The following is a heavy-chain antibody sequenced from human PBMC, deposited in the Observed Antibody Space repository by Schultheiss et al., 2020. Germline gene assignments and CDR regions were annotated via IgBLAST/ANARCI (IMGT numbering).Heavy chain of an antibody. J-gene: IGHJ4*02. D-gene: IGHD2-2*01. Sequence: GGSLRLSCAASGFTFSSYAMSWVRQAPGKGLEWVSAISGSGGSTYYADSVKGRFTISRDNSKNTLYLQMSGLIADDTAVYYCARGEIVEVPAATVEYYFDYWGQGTLVTVSS. V-gene: IGHV3-23*01. CDR1: GFTFSSYA. CDR3: ARGEIVEVPAATVEYYFDY. CDR2: ISGSGGST.